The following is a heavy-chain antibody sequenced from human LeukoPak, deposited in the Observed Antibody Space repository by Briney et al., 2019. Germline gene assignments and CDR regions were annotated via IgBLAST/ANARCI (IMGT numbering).Heavy chain of an antibody. CDR1: GGTFSSYT. Sequence: SVKVSCKASGGTFSSYTISWVRHPPGQGLERMGGIIPIFGTANYAQKFQGRVTITADKSTSTAYMELSSLRSEDTAVYYCARGYSSGWQYLIYWGQGTLVTVSS. D-gene: IGHD6-19*01. CDR3: ARGYSSGWQYLIY. V-gene: IGHV1-69*06. J-gene: IGHJ4*02. CDR2: IIPIFGTA.